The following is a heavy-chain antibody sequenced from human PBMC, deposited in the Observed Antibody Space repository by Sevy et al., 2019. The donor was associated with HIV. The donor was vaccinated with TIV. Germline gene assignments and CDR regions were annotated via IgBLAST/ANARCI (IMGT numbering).Heavy chain of an antibody. J-gene: IGHJ4*02. D-gene: IGHD3-10*01. CDR3: AREIIGHGSGRFFDY. CDR1: GGSISNYY. Sequence: SETLSLTCTVSGGSISNYYWSWIRQPPGKGLEWIGYIYYSGTANYNPSLKSRVTISVDTSKNQFSLKLNSVTAADTAVYYCAREIIGHGSGRFFDYWGQGSLVTVSS. CDR2: IYYSGTA. V-gene: IGHV4-59*13.